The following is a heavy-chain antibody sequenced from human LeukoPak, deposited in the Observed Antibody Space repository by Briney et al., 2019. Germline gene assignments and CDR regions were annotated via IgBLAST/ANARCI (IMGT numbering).Heavy chain of an antibody. CDR1: GFTFSSYG. D-gene: IGHD3-10*02. Sequence: GGSLRLSCAASGFTFSSYGMHWVRQAPGKGLEWVAFIRYDGSNKYYADSVKGRFTISRDNSKNTLYLQMNSLRAEDTAVYYCAKDLSGESFHDAFGIWGQGTMVTVSS. CDR2: IRYDGSNK. V-gene: IGHV3-30*02. J-gene: IGHJ3*02. CDR3: AKDLSGESFHDAFGI.